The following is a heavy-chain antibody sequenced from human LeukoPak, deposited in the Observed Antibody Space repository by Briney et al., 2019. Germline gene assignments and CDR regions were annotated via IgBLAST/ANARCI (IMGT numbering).Heavy chain of an antibody. CDR1: GFTFSSYS. CDR3: ARRDYAFDI. Sequence: PGGSLRLSCAASGFTFSSYSMNWIRQPPGKGLEWIGEINHSGSTNYNPSLKSRVTISVDTSKNQFSLKLSSVTAADTAVYYCARRDYAFDIWGQGTMVTVSS. V-gene: IGHV4-34*01. J-gene: IGHJ3*02. CDR2: INHSGST.